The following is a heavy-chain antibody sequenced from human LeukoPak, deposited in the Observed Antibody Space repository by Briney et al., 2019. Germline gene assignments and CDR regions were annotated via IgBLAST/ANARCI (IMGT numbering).Heavy chain of an antibody. J-gene: IGHJ5*02. D-gene: IGHD1-26*01. CDR2: IYYSGST. Sequence: KASETLSLTCTVSGGSISSSSYYWGWIRQPPGKGLEWIGSIYYSGSTYYNPSLKSRVTISVDTSKNQFSLRLSSLTAADTAVYYCARRDGSQGWFDPWGQGTLVTVSS. CDR3: ARRDGSQGWFDP. V-gene: IGHV4-39*01. CDR1: GGSISSSSYY.